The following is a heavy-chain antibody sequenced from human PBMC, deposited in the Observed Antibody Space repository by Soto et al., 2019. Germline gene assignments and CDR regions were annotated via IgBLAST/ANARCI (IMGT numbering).Heavy chain of an antibody. Sequence: VGSLRLSCAASGFTFSSYAMSWVRQAPGKGLEWVSAISGSGGSTYYADSVKGRFTISRDNSKNTLYLQMNSLRAEDTAVYYCAKPYCSSTSCYVLYYYGMDVWGQGTTVTVSS. CDR1: GFTFSSYA. V-gene: IGHV3-23*01. CDR3: AKPYCSSTSCYVLYYYGMDV. J-gene: IGHJ6*02. D-gene: IGHD2-2*01. CDR2: ISGSGGST.